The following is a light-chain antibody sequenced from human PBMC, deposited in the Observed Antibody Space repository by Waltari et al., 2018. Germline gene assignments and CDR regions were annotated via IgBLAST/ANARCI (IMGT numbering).Light chain of an antibody. V-gene: IGLV1-47*01. CDR1: SSNIGSNY. Sequence: QSVLTQPPSASGTPGQRVTISCSGSSSNIGSNYVYWYQQLPGTAPKLLIYRNNTRPSGFPDRFSGSKSGTSASLAISGLRSEDEADYYCAAWDDSLSGPHWVFGGGTKLTVL. CDR2: RNN. J-gene: IGLJ3*02. CDR3: AAWDDSLSGPHWV.